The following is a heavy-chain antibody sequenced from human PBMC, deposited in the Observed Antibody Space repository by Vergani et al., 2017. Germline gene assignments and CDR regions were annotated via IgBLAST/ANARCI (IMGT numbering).Heavy chain of an antibody. J-gene: IGHJ6*02. CDR1: GGSISSYY. Sequence: QVQLQESGPGLVKPSETLSLTCTVSGGSISSYYWSWIRQPPGKGLEWIGYIYYSGSTNYNPSIKSRVTISVGTSKNQFSLKLSSVTAADTAVYYCARDTRCYSGSGSDSVPYYDFGMDGWGQGTTVTVSS. CDR3: ARDTRCYSGSGSDSVPYYDFGMDG. CDR2: IYYSGST. D-gene: IGHD3-10*01. V-gene: IGHV4-59*01.